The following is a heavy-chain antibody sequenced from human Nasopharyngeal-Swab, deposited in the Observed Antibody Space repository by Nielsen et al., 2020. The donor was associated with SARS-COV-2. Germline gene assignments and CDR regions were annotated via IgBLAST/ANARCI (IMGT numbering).Heavy chain of an antibody. CDR2: ISYDGSKK. CDR1: GFTFSSYA. CDR3: ARDQGSSWYTYYYYYGMDV. J-gene: IGHJ6*02. Sequence: GESLKISCAASGFTFSSYAMHWVRQAPGKGLEWVAVISYDGSKKYYADSVEGRFTISRDNSKNTLYLQMNSLRAEDTAVYYCARDQGSSWYTYYYYYGMDVWGQGTTVTVSS. V-gene: IGHV3-30-3*01. D-gene: IGHD6-13*01.